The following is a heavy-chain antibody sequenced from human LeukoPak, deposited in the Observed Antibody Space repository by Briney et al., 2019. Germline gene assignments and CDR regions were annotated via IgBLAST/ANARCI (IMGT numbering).Heavy chain of an antibody. CDR3: ARNELEMATTLYWYFDL. D-gene: IGHD5-24*01. J-gene: IGHJ2*01. Sequence: SETLSLTCTVSGGSISSSSYYWGWIRQPPGKGLEWIGSIYYSGSTYYNPPLKSRVTISVDTSKNQFSLKLSSVTAADTAVYYCARNELEMATTLYWYFDLWGRGTLVTVSS. V-gene: IGHV4-39*01. CDR1: GGSISSSSYY. CDR2: IYYSGST.